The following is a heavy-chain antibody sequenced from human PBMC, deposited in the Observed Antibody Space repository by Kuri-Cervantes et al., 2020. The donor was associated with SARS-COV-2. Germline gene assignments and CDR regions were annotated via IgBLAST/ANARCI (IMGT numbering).Heavy chain of an antibody. D-gene: IGHD1-26*01. CDR3: ASTSAATGSYPDY. J-gene: IGHJ4*02. CDR2: INHSGST. Sequence: GSLRLSCAVYGGSFSGYHWSWIRQPPGKGLEWIGEINHSGSTNYNPSLKSRVAISVDKSKNQFSLKLSSVTAADTAVYYCASTSAATGSYPDYWGQGTLVTVSS. V-gene: IGHV4-34*01. CDR1: GGSFSGYH.